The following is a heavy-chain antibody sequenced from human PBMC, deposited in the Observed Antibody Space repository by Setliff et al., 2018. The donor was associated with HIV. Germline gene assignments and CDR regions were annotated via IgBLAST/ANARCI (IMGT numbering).Heavy chain of an antibody. Sequence: SETLSLTCTVSGDSIYSGGYYWTWVRQPPGKGLEWIGEINHSGSTNYNPSLKSRVTISADTSKKQFSLNVTSVTAADTAVYYCARRGWNGYTAFDCWGQGTLVTVSS. J-gene: IGHJ4*02. CDR1: GDSIYSGGYY. V-gene: IGHV4-34*01. CDR3: ARRGWNGYTAFDC. CDR2: INHSGST. D-gene: IGHD5-12*01.